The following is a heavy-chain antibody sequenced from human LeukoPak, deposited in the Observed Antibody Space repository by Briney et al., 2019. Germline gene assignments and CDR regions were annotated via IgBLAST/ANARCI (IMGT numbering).Heavy chain of an antibody. D-gene: IGHD3-10*01. CDR2: ISWNSGSI. CDR3: ARGGVGSFDS. Sequence: GGSLRLSCAASGFTFDDYAMHWVRQAPGKGLEWVSGISWNSGSIGYADSVKGRFTISRDNARNTVDLQMDSLRAEDTAMYYCARGGVGSFDSWGQGTLVIVSS. CDR1: GFTFDDYA. V-gene: IGHV3-9*01. J-gene: IGHJ4*02.